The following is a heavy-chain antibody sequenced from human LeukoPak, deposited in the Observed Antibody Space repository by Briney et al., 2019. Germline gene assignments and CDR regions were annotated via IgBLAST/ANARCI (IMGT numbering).Heavy chain of an antibody. CDR1: GGSISSSPSY. J-gene: IGHJ4*02. Sequence: PSETLSLTCNVSGGSISSSPSYWGWIRQSPGKGLEWIASIYNSGHTYYNPSLKSRVIIAVDTSMNQFSLKLSSVIAADTAFYYCARHEVRGTTSSFSVSTFDSWGQGTLVTVSS. V-gene: IGHV4-39*01. D-gene: IGHD3-10*01. CDR3: ARHEVRGTTSSFSVSTFDS. CDR2: IYNSGHT.